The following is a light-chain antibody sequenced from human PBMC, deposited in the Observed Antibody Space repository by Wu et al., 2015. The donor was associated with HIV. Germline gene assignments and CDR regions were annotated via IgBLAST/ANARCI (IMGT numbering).Light chain of an antibody. CDR1: QSVSSN. V-gene: IGKV3-15*01. CDR3: QQYSIWPPSGT. J-gene: IGKJ3*01. Sequence: ELVMTQSPATLSVSPGERAALSCRASQSVSSNLAWYQVKPGQAPRLLIYGASTRATDIPARFSGSGSGTEFTLTISSLRSEDFAVYYCQQYSIWPPSGTFGPGTKVDI. CDR2: GAS.